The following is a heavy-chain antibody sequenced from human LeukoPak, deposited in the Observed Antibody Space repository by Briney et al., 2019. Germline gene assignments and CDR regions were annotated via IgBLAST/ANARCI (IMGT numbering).Heavy chain of an antibody. V-gene: IGHV4-34*01. CDR3: ARAPHRGRIDY. Sequence: SETLSLTCAVYGGSFSGSYWSWIRQPPGKGLEWIGEINHSGGTNYNPSLKSRVTISVDRSKNQFSLKLSSVTAADTAVYYCARAPHRGRIDYWGQGTLVTVSS. J-gene: IGHJ4*02. CDR1: GGSFSGSY. CDR2: INHSGGT. D-gene: IGHD2-21*01.